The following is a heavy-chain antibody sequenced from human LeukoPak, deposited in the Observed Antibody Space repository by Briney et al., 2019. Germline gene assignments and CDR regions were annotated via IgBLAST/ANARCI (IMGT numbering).Heavy chain of an antibody. CDR3: ATDRAGTDDY. J-gene: IGHJ4*02. D-gene: IGHD6-13*01. Sequence: ASVKVSCKASGYTFTSYAMHWVRQAPGQRLEWMGWINAGNGNTKYSQKFQGRVTMTEDTSTDTAYMELSSLRSEDTAVYYCATDRAGTDDYWGQGTLVTVSS. V-gene: IGHV1-3*01. CDR1: GYTFTSYA. CDR2: INAGNGNT.